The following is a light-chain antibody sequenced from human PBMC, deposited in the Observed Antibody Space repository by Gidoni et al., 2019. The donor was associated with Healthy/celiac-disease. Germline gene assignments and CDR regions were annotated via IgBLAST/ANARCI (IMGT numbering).Light chain of an antibody. CDR1: QSVSRN. CDR2: GAS. CDR3: QQYNNWPPYT. Sequence: EIVMTQSPATLSVSPGERATLSCRASQSVSRNLAWYQQKPGQAPRLLIYGASTRATGIPARFRGSGSGTELTLTISSLQSEDFAVYYCQQYNNWPPYTFGQGTKLEIK. V-gene: IGKV3-15*01. J-gene: IGKJ2*01.